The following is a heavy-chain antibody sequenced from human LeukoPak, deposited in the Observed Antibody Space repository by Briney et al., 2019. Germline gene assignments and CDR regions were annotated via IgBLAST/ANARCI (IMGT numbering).Heavy chain of an antibody. Sequence: GGSLRLSCVATGFTFSSHAMSWVRQAPGKGLEWVSGISGSGSSTYYADSVKGRLTISRDNSKNTLCLQMNSLRAEDTAVYYCAKGGITMVRGVLYYYYMDVWGKGTTVTVSS. CDR2: ISGSGSST. CDR1: GFTFSSHA. V-gene: IGHV3-23*01. D-gene: IGHD3-10*01. CDR3: AKGGITMVRGVLYYYYMDV. J-gene: IGHJ6*03.